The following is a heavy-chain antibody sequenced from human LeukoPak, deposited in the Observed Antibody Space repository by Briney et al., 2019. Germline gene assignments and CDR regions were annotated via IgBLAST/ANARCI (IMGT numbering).Heavy chain of an antibody. J-gene: IGHJ5*02. CDR2: IGSTGAT. D-gene: IGHD5/OR15-5a*01. V-gene: IGHV3-13*01. CDR1: GFTFSNYE. Sequence: GGSLRLSCVASGFTFSNYEMLWVRQRTGGGLEWVSAIGSTGATYYADSVQGRFTISRDDAKTSLYLQMDSLRAGDTAVYFCARDLGAGSVYTNRFDPWGQGTLVTVSS. CDR3: ARDLGAGSVYTNRFDP.